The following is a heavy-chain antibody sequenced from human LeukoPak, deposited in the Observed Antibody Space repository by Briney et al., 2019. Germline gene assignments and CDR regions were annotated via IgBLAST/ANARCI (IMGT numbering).Heavy chain of an antibody. CDR2: INWDGGST. D-gene: IGHD3-22*01. J-gene: IGHJ1*01. Sequence: PGGSLRLSCAASGFTFDEYGMSWVRQAPGKGLEWVSSINWDGGSTAYADSVKGRFTISRDNAKNSLYLQMNSLRAEDTAVYYCARAPYYYDSSGYFQHWGQGTLVTVSS. CDR3: ARAPYYYDSSGYFQH. CDR1: GFTFDEYG. V-gene: IGHV3-20*04.